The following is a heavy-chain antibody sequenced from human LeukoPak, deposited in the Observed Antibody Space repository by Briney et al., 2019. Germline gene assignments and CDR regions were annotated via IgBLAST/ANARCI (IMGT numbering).Heavy chain of an antibody. CDR3: ARGRYDSSYFDY. CDR2: INHSGST. CDR1: GGSFSGYY. J-gene: IGHJ4*02. V-gene: IGHV4-34*01. D-gene: IGHD3-22*01. Sequence: SETLSLTCAVYGGSFSGYYWSWIRQPPGKGLEWIGEINHSGSTNYNPSLKSRVTISVDTSKNQFSLKLSSVTAADTAVYYCARGRYDSSYFDYWGQGTLVTVSS.